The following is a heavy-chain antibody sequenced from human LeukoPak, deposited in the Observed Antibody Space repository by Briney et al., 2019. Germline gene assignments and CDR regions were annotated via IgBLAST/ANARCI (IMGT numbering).Heavy chain of an antibody. J-gene: IGHJ3*02. CDR1: GYTFTGYY. CDR3: ARAPGGYAFDI. Sequence: GASVKVSCKASGYTFTGYYMHWVRQAPGQGLEWMGWINPNSGGTNYARKFQGRVTVTRDTSISTAYMEVSRLRSDDTAVYYCARAPGGYAFDIWGQGTMVTVSS. CDR2: INPNSGGT. V-gene: IGHV1-2*02.